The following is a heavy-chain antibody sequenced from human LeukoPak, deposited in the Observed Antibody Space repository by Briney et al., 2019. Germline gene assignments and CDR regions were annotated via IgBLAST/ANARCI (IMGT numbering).Heavy chain of an antibody. J-gene: IGHJ4*02. CDR2: IYYTGST. D-gene: IGHD3-10*01. CDR1: GGSISSYY. CDR3: ARHYDSGTYPLDY. Sequence: SETLSLTCTVSGGSISSYYWSWIRQPPGKGLEWIGNIYYTGSTSYNPSLKSRITISLDTSKNHFSLKLTSVTAADTAVYYCARHYDSGTYPLDYWGQGTLVAVSS. V-gene: IGHV4-59*01.